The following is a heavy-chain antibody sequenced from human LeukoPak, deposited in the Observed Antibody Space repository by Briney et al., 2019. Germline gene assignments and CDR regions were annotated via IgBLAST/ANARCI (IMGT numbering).Heavy chain of an antibody. D-gene: IGHD6-13*01. CDR2: INPNSGDT. V-gene: IGHV1-2*06. Sequence: ASVKVSCKASGYTFTGYHMHWVRQAPGQGLEWMGRINPNSGDTNYAQKFQGRVTITRDTSASTAYMELSSLRSEDTAVSQYSRSWWGGGYWGQGTLVTVSS. CDR1: GYTFTGYH. CDR3: SRSWWGGGY. J-gene: IGHJ4*02.